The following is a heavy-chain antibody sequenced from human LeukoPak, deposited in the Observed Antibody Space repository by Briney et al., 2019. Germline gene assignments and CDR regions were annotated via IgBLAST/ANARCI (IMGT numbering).Heavy chain of an antibody. Sequence: SQTLSLTCAISGDSVSSNSAAWNWIRQSPSRGLEWLGRTYYRSKWYNDYAVSVKSRITINPDTSKNQFSLQLNSVTPEDTAMYYCARGAKYSYGRGGFDYWGQGTLVTVSS. D-gene: IGHD5-18*01. J-gene: IGHJ4*02. V-gene: IGHV6-1*01. CDR1: GDSVSSNSAA. CDR2: TYYRSKWYN. CDR3: ARGAKYSYGRGGFDY.